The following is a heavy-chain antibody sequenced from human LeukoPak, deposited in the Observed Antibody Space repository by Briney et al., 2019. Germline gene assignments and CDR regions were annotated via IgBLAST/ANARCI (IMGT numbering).Heavy chain of an antibody. CDR2: IYYSGST. CDR1: GGSISGYY. V-gene: IGHV4-59*01. D-gene: IGHD1-1*01. Sequence: PSETLSLTCTVSGGSISGYYWSWIRQPPGKGLEWIGYIYYSGSTNYNPSLKSRVTISVDTSKNQFSLKLSSVTAADTAVYYCARGTTGTLSFGYWGQGTLVTVSS. CDR3: ARGTTGTLSFGY. J-gene: IGHJ4*02.